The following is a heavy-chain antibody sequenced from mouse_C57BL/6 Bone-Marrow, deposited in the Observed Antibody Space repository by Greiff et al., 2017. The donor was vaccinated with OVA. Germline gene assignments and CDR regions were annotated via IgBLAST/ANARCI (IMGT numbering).Heavy chain of an antibody. V-gene: IGHV14-1*01. J-gene: IGHJ1*03. Sequence: EVQRVESGAELVRPGASVKLSCTASGFNIKDYYMHWVKQRPEQGLEWIGRIDPEDGDTEYAPKFPGKATMTADTSSNTAYLQLSSLTSEDTAVYYCTTGYGSSPAYFDVWGTGTTVTVSS. D-gene: IGHD1-1*01. CDR2: IDPEDGDT. CDR3: TTGYGSSPAYFDV. CDR1: GFNIKDYY.